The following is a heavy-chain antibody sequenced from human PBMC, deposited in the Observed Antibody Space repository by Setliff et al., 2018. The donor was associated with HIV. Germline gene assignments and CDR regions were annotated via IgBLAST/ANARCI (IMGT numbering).Heavy chain of an antibody. Sequence: GGSLRLSCAASGFTFSSAWMGWVRQAPAKGLEWVANISPDGSATYYVDSVKGRFTISRDNSQNALYLHMNSLRAEDTAVYYCAKLQEGHVYSHYDSWGQGTLVTVSS. J-gene: IGHJ4*02. CDR3: AKLQEGHVYSHYDS. CDR1: GFTFSSAW. D-gene: IGHD2-21*01. CDR2: ISPDGSAT. V-gene: IGHV3-7*03.